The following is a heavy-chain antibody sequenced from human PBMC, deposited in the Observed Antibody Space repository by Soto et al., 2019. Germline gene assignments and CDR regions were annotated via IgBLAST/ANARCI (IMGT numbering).Heavy chain of an antibody. Sequence: SQTLSLTCTVSGGSISSYYWSWIRQPPGKGLEWIGYIYYSGSTNYNPSLNRRVTISVDTSKNQFSLKLSSVTAADTAVYHCARPYGDYVRSRFDPWGQGILVTVS. V-gene: IGHV4-59*01. CDR3: ARPYGDYVRSRFDP. CDR2: IYYSGST. D-gene: IGHD4-17*01. J-gene: IGHJ5*02. CDR1: GGSISSYY.